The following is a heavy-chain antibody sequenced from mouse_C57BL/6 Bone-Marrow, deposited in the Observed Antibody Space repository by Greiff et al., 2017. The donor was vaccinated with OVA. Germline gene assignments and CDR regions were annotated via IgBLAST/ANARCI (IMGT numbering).Heavy chain of an antibody. V-gene: IGHV15-2*01. CDR1: DSEVFPIAY. Sequence: VKLQQSGSELRSPGSSVKLSCKDFDSEVFPIAYMSWVRQKPGHGFEWIGGILPSIGRTIYGEKFEDKATLDADTLSNTAYLELNSLTSEDSAIYYCARRRIITTVVATDWYFDVWGTGTTVTVSS. CDR2: ILPSIGRT. D-gene: IGHD1-1*01. CDR3: ARRRIITTVVATDWYFDV. J-gene: IGHJ1*03.